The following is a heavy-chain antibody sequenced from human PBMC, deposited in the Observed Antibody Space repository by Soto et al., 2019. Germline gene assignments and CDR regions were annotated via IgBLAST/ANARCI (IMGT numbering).Heavy chain of an antibody. CDR1: GFTFSSYG. J-gene: IGHJ4*02. D-gene: IGHD6-19*01. CDR2: ISYDGSNK. CDR3: TKSADSAGWGVDF. Sequence: QVQLVESGGGVVQPGRSLRLSCAASGFTFSSYGMHWVRQAPGKGLEWVAVISYDGSNKYYADSVKGRFTISRDNSKNTLYLQMNILSDEDTAVYYCTKSADSAGWGVDFWGQGTLVTVSS. V-gene: IGHV3-30*18.